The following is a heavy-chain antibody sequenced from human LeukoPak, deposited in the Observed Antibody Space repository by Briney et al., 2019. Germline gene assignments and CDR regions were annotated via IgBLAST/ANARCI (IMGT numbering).Heavy chain of an antibody. CDR2: ISAYNGNT. Sequence: ASVKVSCKASGYTFTSYDINWVRQATGQGLEWMGWISAYNGNTNYAQKLQGRVTMTTDTSTSTAYMELRSLRSDDTAVYYCARDSRITMVRGVGNYFDYWGQGTLVTVSS. V-gene: IGHV1-18*01. J-gene: IGHJ4*02. D-gene: IGHD3-10*01. CDR3: ARDSRITMVRGVGNYFDY. CDR1: GYTFTSYD.